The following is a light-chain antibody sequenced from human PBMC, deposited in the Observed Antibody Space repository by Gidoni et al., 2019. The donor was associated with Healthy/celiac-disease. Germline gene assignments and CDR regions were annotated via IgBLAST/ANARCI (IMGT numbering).Light chain of an antibody. V-gene: IGKV3-20*01. CDR2: GAS. Sequence: EIVLTQSPGTLSLSPGERATLSCRASQSVSSSYLAWYQQKPGQAPRLLIYGASSRATGSPDRFSGSGSGTDFTLTISRLEPEDFAVYYCQQYGSSYSVXPXTKVDIK. J-gene: IGKJ3*01. CDR3: QQYGSSYS. CDR1: QSVSSSY.